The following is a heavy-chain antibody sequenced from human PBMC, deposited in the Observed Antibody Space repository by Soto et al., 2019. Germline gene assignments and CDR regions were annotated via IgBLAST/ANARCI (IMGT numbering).Heavy chain of an antibody. CDR1: GFTFTKSW. Sequence: EVQLIESGGGLVQPGGSLRLSCAASGFTFTKSWMHWVRQTPGKGLEWVSRVNTEGSETIYVDSVKGRFTISRNNAKNTLYLQMNSLAAEDTAMYYCARDQSVSGPTTFHYWGQGALVTVSS. D-gene: IGHD6-19*01. CDR2: VNTEGSET. J-gene: IGHJ4*02. V-gene: IGHV3-74*01. CDR3: ARDQSVSGPTTFHY.